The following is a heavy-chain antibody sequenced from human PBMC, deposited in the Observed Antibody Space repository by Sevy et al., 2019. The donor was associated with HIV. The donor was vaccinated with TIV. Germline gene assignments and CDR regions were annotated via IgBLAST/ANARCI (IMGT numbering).Heavy chain of an antibody. CDR2: ISSRGSTI. J-gene: IGHJ4*02. CDR3: AILTIFGVVTDFDY. D-gene: IGHD3-3*01. V-gene: IGHV3-48*02. Sequence: GGSLRLSCAASGFTFSNFVMNWVRQAPGKGLEWVSYISSRGSTIYYADSVKGRFTISRDNVKNSLFLQMNSLRDEDTAVYYCAILTIFGVVTDFDYWGQGTLVTVSS. CDR1: GFTFSNFV.